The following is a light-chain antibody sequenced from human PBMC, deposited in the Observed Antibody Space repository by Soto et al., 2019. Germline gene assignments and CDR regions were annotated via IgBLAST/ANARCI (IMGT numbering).Light chain of an antibody. CDR3: QKCYALSYN. V-gene: IGKV1-33*01. J-gene: IGKJ2*01. CDR2: DAS. Sequence: DIQMTQSPSSLSSSLGDIVTITCHAIQDITKSLNWYQQQPGTAPKLLIYDASNLQEGVPSRFSGSGSGTDFTLTITSLQPDDLATYFCQKCYALSYNFGQGTKVDIK. CDR1: QDITKS.